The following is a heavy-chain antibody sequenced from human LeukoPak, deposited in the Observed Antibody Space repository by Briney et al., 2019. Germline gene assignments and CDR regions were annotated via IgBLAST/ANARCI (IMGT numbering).Heavy chain of an antibody. D-gene: IGHD3-22*01. CDR1: GGSISSGSGDYY. V-gene: IGHV4-30-4*01. J-gene: IGHJ4*02. CDR2: IHYRGST. CDR3: ARARETYYYDTTAYYFLYYFDY. Sequence: PPETLSLTCTVSGGSISSGSGDYYWSWIRQPPGTGLEWIGYIHYRGSTYYNPSLKSRVRISLDTSKNQVSLKMSSVTVADTAVYYCARARETYYYDTTAYYFLYYFDYWGQGTRAIVSS.